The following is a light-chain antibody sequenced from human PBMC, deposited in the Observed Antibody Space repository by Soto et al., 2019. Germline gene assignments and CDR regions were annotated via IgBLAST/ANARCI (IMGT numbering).Light chain of an antibody. J-gene: IGLJ2*01. CDR2: DNN. V-gene: IGLV1-51*01. Sequence: QSVLTQPPSVSAAPGQKVTISCSGSSSNIGNNYVSWYQQLPGTAPKLLIYDNNKRPSGIPDRFSGSKSGTSATLGITGLQTGDEADYYCGPWDSSLSAEVFGGGTKLTVL. CDR3: GPWDSSLSAEV. CDR1: SSNIGNNY.